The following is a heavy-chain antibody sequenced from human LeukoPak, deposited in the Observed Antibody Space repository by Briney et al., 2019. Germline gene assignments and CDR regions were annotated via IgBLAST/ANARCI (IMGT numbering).Heavy chain of an antibody. CDR3: ARRIAAAAPFDY. D-gene: IGHD6-13*01. V-gene: IGHV4-34*01. Sequence: SETLSLTCAVYGGSFSGYYWSWIRQPPGKGLEWIGEINHSGSTNYNPSLKSRVTISVDTSKNQFSLKLSSVTAADTAVYYCARRIAAAAPFDYWGQGTLVTVSS. J-gene: IGHJ4*02. CDR1: GGSFSGYY. CDR2: INHSGST.